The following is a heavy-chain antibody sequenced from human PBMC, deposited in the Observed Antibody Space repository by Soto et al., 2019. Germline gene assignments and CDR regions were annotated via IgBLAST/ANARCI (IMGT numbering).Heavy chain of an antibody. CDR1: GDNVPNHW. D-gene: IGHD5-18*01. V-gene: IGHV5-51*01. J-gene: IGHJ4*02. CDR2: IYPGDSET. CDR3: ARAAYSYGYLSYSDY. Sequence: ESLKISCKGSGDNVPNHWIGWVRQMPGKGLEWMAIIYPGDSETRYSPSFRGHVTISVDKSISTAYLQWSSLRASDSAMYYCARAAYSYGYLSYSDYWGLGTLVTVSS.